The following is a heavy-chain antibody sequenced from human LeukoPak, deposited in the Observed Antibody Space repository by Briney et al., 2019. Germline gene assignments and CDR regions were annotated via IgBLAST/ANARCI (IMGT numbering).Heavy chain of an antibody. CDR2: IYSGGST. V-gene: IGHV3-66*01. Sequence: GGSLRLSCAASGFTVSINYMSWVRQAPGKGLEWVSVIYSGGSTYYADSVKGRFTISRDNSKNTLYLQMNSLRAEDTAVYYCASMEGDYYDSSGSYYFDYWGQGTLVTVSS. CDR1: GFTVSINY. D-gene: IGHD3-22*01. J-gene: IGHJ4*02. CDR3: ASMEGDYYDSSGSYYFDY.